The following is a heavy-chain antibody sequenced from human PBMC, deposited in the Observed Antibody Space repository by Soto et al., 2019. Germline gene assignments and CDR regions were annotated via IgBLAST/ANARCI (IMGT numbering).Heavy chain of an antibody. CDR3: ARELRDGYIYWYFDL. CDR2: INHSGST. J-gene: IGHJ2*01. V-gene: IGHV4-34*01. CDR1: GGSFSGYY. Sequence: KPSETLSLTCAVYGGSFSGYYWSWIRQPPGKGLEWIGEINHSGSTNYNPSLKSRVTISVDTSKKQFSLKLSSVTAADTAVYYCARELRDGYIYWYFDLWGRGTLVTVSS. D-gene: IGHD3-3*01.